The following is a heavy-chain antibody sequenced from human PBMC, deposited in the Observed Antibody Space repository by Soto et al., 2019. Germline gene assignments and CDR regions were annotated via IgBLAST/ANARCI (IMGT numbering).Heavy chain of an antibody. CDR1: GDSVSSNSAA. CDR2: TYYRSKWYN. Sequence: SQTLSLTCAISGDSVSSNSAAWNWIMHSPSRGLEWLGRTYYRSKWYNDYAVSVKSRITINPDTSKNQFSLQLNSVTPEDTAVYYCARDTGYSYGHFDYWGQGTLVTVSS. J-gene: IGHJ4*02. D-gene: IGHD5-18*01. V-gene: IGHV6-1*01. CDR3: ARDTGYSYGHFDY.